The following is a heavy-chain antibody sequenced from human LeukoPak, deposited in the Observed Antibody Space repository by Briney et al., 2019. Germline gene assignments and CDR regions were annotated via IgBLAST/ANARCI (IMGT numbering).Heavy chain of an antibody. J-gene: IGHJ6*03. CDR2: ISSSSSYI. CDR3: ARSYCSGGSCYSVYYYYYYYMDV. D-gene: IGHD2-15*01. CDR1: GFTFSSYS. V-gene: IGHV3-21*01. Sequence: PGGSLRLSCAASGFTFSSYSMNWVRQAPGKGLEWVSSISSSSSYIYYADSVKGRFTISRDNSKNTLYLQMNSLRVEDTAVYYCARSYCSGGSCYSVYYYYYYYMDVWGKGTTVTVSS.